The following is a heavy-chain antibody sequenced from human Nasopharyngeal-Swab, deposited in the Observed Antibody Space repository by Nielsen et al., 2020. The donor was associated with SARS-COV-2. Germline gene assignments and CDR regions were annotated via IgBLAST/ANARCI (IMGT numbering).Heavy chain of an antibody. CDR2: ISGSGGTT. CDR1: GFTFDSYA. V-gene: IGHV3-23*01. CDR3: AKPGRGSDIDSRTVFLDDYWFDP. D-gene: IGHD1-26*01. Sequence: GGSLRLSCAASGFTFDSYAMSWARQAPGKGLEWVSSISGSGGTTYYADSVKDRFTISRDNSKNTLYLQLSSLRAEDTAVYYCAKPGRGSDIDSRTVFLDDYWFDPWGQGTLVTVSS. J-gene: IGHJ5*02.